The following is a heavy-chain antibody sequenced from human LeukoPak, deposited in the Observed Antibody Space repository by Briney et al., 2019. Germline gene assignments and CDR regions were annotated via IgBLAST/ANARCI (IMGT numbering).Heavy chain of an antibody. CDR1: GFTFSSYG. CDR2: IRYDGSNK. CDR3: AKDLVDYGGRALDY. Sequence: GGSLRLSCAASGFTFSSYGMHWVRQAPGKGLEWVAFIRYDGSNKYYADSVKGRFTISRDNSKNTLYLQMNSLGAEDTAVYYCAKDLVDYGGRALDYWGQGTLVTVSS. V-gene: IGHV3-30*02. D-gene: IGHD4-23*01. J-gene: IGHJ4*02.